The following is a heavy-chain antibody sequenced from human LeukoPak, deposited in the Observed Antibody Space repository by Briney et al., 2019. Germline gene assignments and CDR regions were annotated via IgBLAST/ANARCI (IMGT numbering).Heavy chain of an antibody. CDR2: IIPILGIA. J-gene: IGHJ4*02. CDR3: ARDYSSDWYYFDY. CDR1: GGTFSSYT. D-gene: IGHD6-19*01. Sequence: ASVKVSCKASGGTFSSYTISWVRQAPGQGLEWMGRIIPILGIANYAQKFQGRVTITADKSTSTAYMELSSLRSEDTAVYYCARDYSSDWYYFDYWGQGTLVTVSS. V-gene: IGHV1-69*04.